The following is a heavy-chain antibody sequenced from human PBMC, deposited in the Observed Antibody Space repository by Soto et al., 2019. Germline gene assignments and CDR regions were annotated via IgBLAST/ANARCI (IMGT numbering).Heavy chain of an antibody. D-gene: IGHD2-21*01. J-gene: IGHJ6*02. CDR1: GDTFTTNY. Sequence: QEQLVQSGAEVKEPGASLKVSCKASGDTFTTNYLHWVRQAPGQGLEWMGRINPNNGATLYAQESQGRLILTTDTSTSTVYMDLNSVKSEDSAVYYCASRVLCDMDVWGQGTTVTVSS. CDR3: ASRVLCDMDV. CDR2: INPNNGAT. V-gene: IGHV1-46*01.